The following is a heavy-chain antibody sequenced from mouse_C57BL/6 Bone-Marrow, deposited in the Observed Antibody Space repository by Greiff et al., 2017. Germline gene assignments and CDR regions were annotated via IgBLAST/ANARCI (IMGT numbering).Heavy chain of an antibody. CDR1: GYIFTEYT. Sequence: QVQPKESGAELVKPGASVKLSCKASGYIFTEYTIHWVKQRSGQGLEWIGWFYPGSGSIKYNERFKDKATLTADKSSNTVYMELSRLTSEDSAVYFCARHERYYDYEGYFDYWGQGTTLTVSS. J-gene: IGHJ2*01. CDR2: FYPGSGSI. D-gene: IGHD2-4*01. V-gene: IGHV1-62-2*01. CDR3: ARHERYYDYEGYFDY.